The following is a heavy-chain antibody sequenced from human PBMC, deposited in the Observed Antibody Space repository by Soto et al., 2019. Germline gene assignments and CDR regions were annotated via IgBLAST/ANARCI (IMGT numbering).Heavy chain of an antibody. CDR3: ARGGYCGGDCYSPYYYSGMDV. V-gene: IGHV3-33*01. CDR2: IWYDGSNK. J-gene: IGHJ6*02. Sequence: GGPLRLSCAASGVTFSSYGMHWVRQAPGKGLEWVAVIWYDGSNKYYADSVKGRFTISRDNSKNTLYLQMNSLRAEDTAVYYCARGGYCGGDCYSPYYYSGMDVWGQGT. CDR1: GVTFSSYG. D-gene: IGHD2-21*02.